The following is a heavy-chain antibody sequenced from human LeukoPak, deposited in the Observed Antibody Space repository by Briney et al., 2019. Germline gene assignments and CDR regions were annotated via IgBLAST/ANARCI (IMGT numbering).Heavy chain of an antibody. CDR1: GFTFSSYG. D-gene: IGHD2-15*01. CDR3: AKAPVTTCRGAFCYPFDY. Sequence: GGSLRLSCAASGFTFSSYGMSWVRQAPGKGLEWVSVISGSGGSIYYADSVKGRFTISRDNSKNTLYLQMNSLRAEDTAVYYCAKAPVTTCRGAFCYPFDYWGLGTLVTVSS. V-gene: IGHV3-23*01. CDR2: ISGSGGSI. J-gene: IGHJ4*02.